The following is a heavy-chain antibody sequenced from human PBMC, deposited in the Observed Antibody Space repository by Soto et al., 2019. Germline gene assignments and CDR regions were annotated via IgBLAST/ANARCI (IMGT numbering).Heavy chain of an antibody. Sequence: GGSLRLSCAASGFTFSSYAMSWVRQAPGKGLEWVSAISGSGGSTYYADSVKGRFTISRDNSKNTLYLQMNSLRAEDTAVYYCAKDNSGYVDYYYYMDVWGKGTTVTVSS. CDR2: ISGSGGST. V-gene: IGHV3-23*01. J-gene: IGHJ6*03. CDR1: GFTFSSYA. CDR3: AKDNSGYVDYYYYMDV. D-gene: IGHD5-12*01.